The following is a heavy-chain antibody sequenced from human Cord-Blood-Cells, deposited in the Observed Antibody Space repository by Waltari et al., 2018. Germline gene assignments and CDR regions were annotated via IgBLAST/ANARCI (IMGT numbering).Heavy chain of an antibody. V-gene: IGHV3-30*04. CDR1: GFPFSSYA. Sequence: QVQLVESGGGVVQPGRSLRLSCAASGFPFSSYAMPWVRQAPGKGLEWVAVISYDGSNKYYADSVKGRFTISRDNSKNTLYLQMNSLRAEDTAVYYCAREDNGYFDYWGQGTLVTVSS. J-gene: IGHJ4*02. D-gene: IGHD2-8*01. CDR3: AREDNGYFDY. CDR2: ISYDGSNK.